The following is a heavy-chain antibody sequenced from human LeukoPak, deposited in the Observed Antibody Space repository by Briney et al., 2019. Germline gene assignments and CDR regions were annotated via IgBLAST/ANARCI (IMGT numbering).Heavy chain of an antibody. D-gene: IGHD3-22*01. CDR2: ISTVSSYI. V-gene: IGHV3-21*01. J-gene: IGHJ4*02. Sequence: GGSLRLSCAGSGFKFDGYSLNWVRQAPGKGLEWISSISTVSSYIEYADSVKGRFTISRDNGNNSMFLQMTRLRAEDSAVYYCVRDSAYYSDGSDNSFAHSDGWGKGIQVTVSS. CDR1: GFKFDGYS. CDR3: VRDSAYYSDGSDNSFAHSDG.